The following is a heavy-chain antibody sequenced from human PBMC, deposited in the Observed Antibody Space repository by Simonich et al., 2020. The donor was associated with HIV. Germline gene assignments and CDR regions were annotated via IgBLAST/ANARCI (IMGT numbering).Heavy chain of an antibody. Sequence: QVQLQESGPGLVKPSETLSLTFTVSNGSISNYYWSWILQHPVKGLECIVYIYYGETTHYNPPLQSRVTLSLDTSKTQFSLKLSAVTAADTAVYYCARGYSTSWYWFDPWGQGTLVTVSS. V-gene: IGHV4-59*12. CDR1: NGSISNYY. J-gene: IGHJ5*02. D-gene: IGHD6-13*01. CDR2: IYYGETT. CDR3: ARGYSTSWYWFDP.